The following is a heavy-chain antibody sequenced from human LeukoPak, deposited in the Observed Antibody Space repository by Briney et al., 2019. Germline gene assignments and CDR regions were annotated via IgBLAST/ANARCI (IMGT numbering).Heavy chain of an antibody. J-gene: IGHJ4*02. Sequence: SETLSLTCAVYGGSSSGYYWSWIRQPPGKGLEWIGEINHSGSTNYNPSLKSRVTISVDTSKNQFSLKLSSVTAADTAVYYCASSDYGGNSNFDYWGQGTLVTVSS. CDR2: INHSGST. V-gene: IGHV4-34*01. CDR1: GGSSSGYY. D-gene: IGHD4-23*01. CDR3: ASSDYGGNSNFDY.